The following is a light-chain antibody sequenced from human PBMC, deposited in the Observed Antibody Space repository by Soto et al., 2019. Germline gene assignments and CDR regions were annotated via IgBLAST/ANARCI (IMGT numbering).Light chain of an antibody. Sequence: DVQMTQSPASLSASVGDRVTITCRASQSISNYLDWYQQKPGKAPKLLIHAATSLQTGIPSRFSGCGSGTDFTLTISSLQPEDFAAYYCQQHNSCPPTFGRGTKVDIK. V-gene: IGKV1-39*01. J-gene: IGKJ1*01. CDR3: QQHNSCPPT. CDR1: QSISNY. CDR2: AAT.